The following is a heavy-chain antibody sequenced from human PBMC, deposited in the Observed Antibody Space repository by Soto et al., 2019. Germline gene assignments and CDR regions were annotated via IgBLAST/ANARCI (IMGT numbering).Heavy chain of an antibody. CDR3: ARPASGGSRDAFDV. J-gene: IGHJ3*01. D-gene: IGHD2-15*01. CDR1: GYKFKTVW. V-gene: IGHV5-10-1*01. CDR2: IDPTDSFT. Sequence: GEFLKISCKASGYKFKTVWLNWVRQTPGRGRGWLGRIDPTDSFTNYSPPFEGHVTISVDRSISTAYLQCNSLEASDTAIYYCARPASGGSRDAFDVWGQGTTVTVSS.